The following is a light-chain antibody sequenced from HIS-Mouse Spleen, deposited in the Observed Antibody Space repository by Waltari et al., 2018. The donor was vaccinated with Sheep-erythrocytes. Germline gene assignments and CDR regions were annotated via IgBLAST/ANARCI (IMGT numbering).Light chain of an antibody. Sequence: QSALTQPASVSGSPGQSNTISCTGTSRDVGGDTLVSWYQQHPGKAPKLMIYEGMKRPSGVSNRFSGSKSGNTASLTISGLQAEDEADYYCCSYAGSSTPWVFGGGTKLTVL. J-gene: IGLJ3*02. CDR3: CSYAGSSTPWV. CDR2: EGM. CDR1: SRDVGGDTL. V-gene: IGLV2-23*01.